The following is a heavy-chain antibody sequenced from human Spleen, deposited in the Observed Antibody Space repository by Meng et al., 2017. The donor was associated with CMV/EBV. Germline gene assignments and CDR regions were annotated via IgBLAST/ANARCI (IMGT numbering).Heavy chain of an antibody. D-gene: IGHD6-25*01. CDR2: INPSGGST. V-gene: IGHV1-46*01. CDR3: ARDQVRAAGWFDP. CDR1: GCTFTSYY. J-gene: IGHJ5*02. Sequence: CKASGCTFTSYYMHWVRQAPGQGLEWMGIINPSGGSTSYAQKFQGRVTMTRDTSTSTVYMELSSLRSEDTAVYYCARDQVRAAGWFDPWGQGTLVTVSS.